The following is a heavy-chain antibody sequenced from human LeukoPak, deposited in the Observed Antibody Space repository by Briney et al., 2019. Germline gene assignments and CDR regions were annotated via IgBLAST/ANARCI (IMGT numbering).Heavy chain of an antibody. CDR2: IKQDGSEK. D-gene: IGHD3-22*01. CDR3: ARDGDSSGYYGGYYYYHSLDV. CDR1: GFTFSSYW. V-gene: IGHV3-7*01. Sequence: GGSLRLSCAASGFTFSSYWMSWVRQAPGKGLEWVANIKQDGSEKYYVDSVRGRFTISRDNAKNSLYLQMNSLRAEDTAVYFCARDGDSSGYYGGYYYYHSLDVWGQGTTVTVSS. J-gene: IGHJ6*02.